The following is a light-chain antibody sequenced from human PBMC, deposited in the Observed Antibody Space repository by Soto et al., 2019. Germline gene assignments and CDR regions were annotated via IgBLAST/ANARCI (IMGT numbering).Light chain of an antibody. J-gene: IGLJ3*02. CDR1: SSNIGNNY. V-gene: IGLV1-51*02. CDR2: EDT. CDR3: ATWHSVLSAEGV. Sequence: QSVLTQPPSVSAAPGQKVTISCSGSSSNIGNNYVYWYQQLLGTAPKLLIYEDTKRPSGILDRFSGYKYDTSANLGITVLQTGDEADYYCATWHSVLSAEGVFCGGTKLTVL.